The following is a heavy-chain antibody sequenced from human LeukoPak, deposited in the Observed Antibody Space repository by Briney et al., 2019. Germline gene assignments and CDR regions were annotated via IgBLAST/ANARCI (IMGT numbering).Heavy chain of an antibody. D-gene: IGHD6-13*01. Sequence: GASLRLSCAASGFTFSNYWMSWVRQAPGKGLEWVANIKEDGSEKYYVDSVKGRFTISRDNARNSLYLQMNSLRAEDTAVYYCASGRQLGYWGQGTLVTVSS. CDR3: ASGRQLGY. CDR2: IKEDGSEK. J-gene: IGHJ4*02. CDR1: GFTFSNYW. V-gene: IGHV3-7*01.